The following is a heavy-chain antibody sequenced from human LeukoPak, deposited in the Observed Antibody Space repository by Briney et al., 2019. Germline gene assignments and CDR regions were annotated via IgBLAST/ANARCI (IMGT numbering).Heavy chain of an antibody. J-gene: IGHJ6*03. CDR2: IYHSGST. D-gene: IGHD3-10*01. CDR1: GYSISSGYY. V-gene: IGHV4-38-2*01. CDR3: AKCITMVRGTQRLGYYYYMDV. Sequence: PSETLSLTCAVSGYSISSGYYWGWIRQPPGKGLEWIGSIYHSGSTYYNPSLKSRVTISVDTSKNQFSLKLSSVTAADTAVYYCAKCITMVRGTQRLGYYYYMDVWGKGTTVTVSS.